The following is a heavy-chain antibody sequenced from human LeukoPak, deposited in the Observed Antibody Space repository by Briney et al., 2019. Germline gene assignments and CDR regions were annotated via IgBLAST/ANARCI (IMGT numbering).Heavy chain of an antibody. V-gene: IGHV1-69*06. CDR1: GGTFSSYA. Sequence: SVKVSCKASGGTFSSYAISWVRQAPGQGLEWMGGIIPIFGTANYAQKFQGRVTITADKSTSTAYMELSSLRSEDTAVYYCASLGDTVVRPVAYWYFDLWGRGTLVTVSS. CDR3: ASLGDTVVRPVAYWYFDL. CDR2: IIPIFGTA. J-gene: IGHJ2*01. D-gene: IGHD4-23*01.